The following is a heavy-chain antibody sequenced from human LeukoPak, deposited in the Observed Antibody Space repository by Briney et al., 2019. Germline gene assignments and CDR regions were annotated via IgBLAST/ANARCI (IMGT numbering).Heavy chain of an antibody. CDR3: ARGNSGSHYVEYYYGMDV. CDR2: ISGGSSYI. J-gene: IGHJ6*02. D-gene: IGHD1-26*01. Sequence: PGGSLRLSCAASGFTFDSYAMNWVRQAPGKGLEWVSYISGGSSYIYYADSVKGRFTISRDNAKNSLYLQMNSLRAEDTAVYYCARGNSGSHYVEYYYGMDVWGQGTTVTVSS. V-gene: IGHV3-21*04. CDR1: GFTFDSYA.